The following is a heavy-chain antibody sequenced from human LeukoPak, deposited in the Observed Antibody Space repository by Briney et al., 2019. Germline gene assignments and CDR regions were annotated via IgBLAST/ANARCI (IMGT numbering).Heavy chain of an antibody. CDR2: IWYDGSYK. CDR3: ARSYGSGSYCFDY. Sequence: PGRSLRLSCAASGFTFSTFAIHWVGQAPGKGLEWVAVIWYDGSYKYYSDSVKGRFTISRGNSKNTVYLQMNSLRAEDTTVYNCARSYGSGSYCFDYWGLGTLVTVSS. D-gene: IGHD3-10*01. CDR1: GFTFSTFA. V-gene: IGHV3-33*01. J-gene: IGHJ4*02.